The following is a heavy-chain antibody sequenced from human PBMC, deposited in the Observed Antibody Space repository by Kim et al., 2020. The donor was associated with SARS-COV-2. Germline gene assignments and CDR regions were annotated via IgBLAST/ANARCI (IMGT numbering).Heavy chain of an antibody. D-gene: IGHD2-2*01. J-gene: IGHJ6*02. V-gene: IGHV3-74*01. Sequence: GGSLRLSCAASGFTFSSYWMHWVRQAPGKGLVWVSRINSDGSSTSYADSVKGRFTISRDNAKNTLYLQMNRVRAEDTAVYYCARGGGYCSSTSCYAPGMDVGGQGTTVTVSS. CDR1: GFTFSSYW. CDR3: ARGGGYCSSTSCYAPGMDV. CDR2: INSDGSST.